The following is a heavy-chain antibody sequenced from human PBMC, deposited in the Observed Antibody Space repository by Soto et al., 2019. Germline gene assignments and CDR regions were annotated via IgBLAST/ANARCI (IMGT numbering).Heavy chain of an antibody. V-gene: IGHV4-30-4*01. Sequence: SETLSLTCTVSGGSISHGDYYWSWTRQPPGKGLEWIGYIYYSGSTYYNPSLKSRVTISVDTSKNQFSLNLNSVTAADTAVYYCARDIVVVVPATRHYYGMDVWGQGTTVTVSS. D-gene: IGHD2-15*01. J-gene: IGHJ6*02. CDR1: GGSISHGDYY. CDR2: IYYSGST. CDR3: ARDIVVVVPATRHYYGMDV.